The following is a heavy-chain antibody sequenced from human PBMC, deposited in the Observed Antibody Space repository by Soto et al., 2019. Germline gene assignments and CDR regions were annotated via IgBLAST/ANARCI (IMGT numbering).Heavy chain of an antibody. CDR1: GFTFCDHH. D-gene: IGHD2-2*01. V-gene: IGHV3-72*01. J-gene: IGHJ4*02. CDR2: SRNKDNSHTT. CDR3: VRAKFTNSRFNFDF. Sequence: PGGSLRLSCAVSGFTFCDHHMDWVRQTPGKGLEWVGRSRNKDNSHTTEYAASVKGRFTISRDESKNSLFLQMNSLQTADTAVYFCVRAKFTNSRFNFDFWGQGTLVTVSS.